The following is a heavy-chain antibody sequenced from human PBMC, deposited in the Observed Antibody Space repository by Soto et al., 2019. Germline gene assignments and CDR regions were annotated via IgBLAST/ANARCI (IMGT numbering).Heavy chain of an antibody. V-gene: IGHV1-8*01. J-gene: IGHJ5*02. CDR1: GYTFTSYD. CDR3: ARGYYYDSSGSSNWFDP. D-gene: IGHD3-22*01. Sequence: ASVKVSCKASGYTFTSYDINWVRQATGQGLEWMGWMNPNSGNTGYAQKFQGRVTMTRNTSISTAYMELSSLRSEDTAVYYCARGYYYDSSGSSNWFDPWGQGTLVTVS. CDR2: MNPNSGNT.